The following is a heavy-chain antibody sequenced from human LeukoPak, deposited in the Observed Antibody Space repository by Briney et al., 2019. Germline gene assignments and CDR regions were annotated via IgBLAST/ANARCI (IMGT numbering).Heavy chain of an antibody. V-gene: IGHV1-69*13. CDR2: IIPIFGTA. CDR1: GGTFSSYA. J-gene: IGHJ3*02. Sequence: GASVKVSCKASGGTFSSYAISWVRQAPGQGLEWMGGIIPIFGTANYAQKFQGRVTITADESTSTAYMELSSLRSEDTAVYYCAARGGSYRDAWDDAFDIWGQGTMVTVSS. D-gene: IGHD5-24*01. CDR3: AARGGSYRDAWDDAFDI.